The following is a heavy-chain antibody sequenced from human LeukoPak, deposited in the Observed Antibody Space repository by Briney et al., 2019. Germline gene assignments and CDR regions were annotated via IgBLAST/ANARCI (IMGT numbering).Heavy chain of an antibody. V-gene: IGHV1-2*02. J-gene: IGHJ5*02. CDR3: GRDLNRSGYTREGRFDP. D-gene: IGHD3-22*01. CDR1: GYIFTGYY. Sequence: GASVKVSCKASGYIFTGYYMHWVRQAPGQGLEWMGWINANSGGTKYAQKFQGRVTMTRDTSISTAYMELSSLRSEDTAVYYCGRDLNRSGYTREGRFDPWGQGILVTVSS. CDR2: INANSGGT.